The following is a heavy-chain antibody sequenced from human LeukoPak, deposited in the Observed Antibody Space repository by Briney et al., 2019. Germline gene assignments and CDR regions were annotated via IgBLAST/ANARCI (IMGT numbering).Heavy chain of an antibody. CDR1: GFNFVDYG. V-gene: IGHV3-9*01. D-gene: IGHD6-6*01. CDR3: TKDAGVGSLSPSFYFYMDA. J-gene: IGHJ6*03. Sequence: GGSLRLSCAASGFNFVDYGMHWVRQAPGKGLEWVSSVNWNSGSTAYADSVKGRFTVSRDNAKKSVYLQMDSLRPDDTALYYCTKDAGVGSLSPSFYFYMDAWGKGTTVSVSS. CDR2: VNWNSGST.